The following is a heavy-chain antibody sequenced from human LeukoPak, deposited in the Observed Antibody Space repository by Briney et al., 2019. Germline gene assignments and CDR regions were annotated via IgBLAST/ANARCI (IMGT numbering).Heavy chain of an antibody. CDR3: AREVTRFSLIVVVTEAFDI. V-gene: IGHV4-4*07. CDR2: IYTSEYT. D-gene: IGHD3-22*01. J-gene: IGHJ3*02. CDR1: GGSISNYY. Sequence: ASETLSLTCTVSGGSISNYYWSWVRQPAGKGLEWIGRIYTSEYTNYNPSLKSRVSLSLDTSKNQFSLNLSSVTAADAAVYYCAREVTRFSLIVVVTEAFDIWGQGAMVTVSS.